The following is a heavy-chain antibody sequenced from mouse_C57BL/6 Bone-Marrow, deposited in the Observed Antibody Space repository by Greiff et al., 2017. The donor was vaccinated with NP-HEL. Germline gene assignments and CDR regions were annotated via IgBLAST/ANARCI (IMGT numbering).Heavy chain of an antibody. CDR1: GFTFSSYA. CDR3: ARDYDGYPSWFAY. D-gene: IGHD2-3*01. Sequence: EVQGVESGGGLVKPGGSLKLSCAASGFTFSSYAMSWVRQTPEKRLEWVATISDGGSYTYYPDNVKGRFTISRDNAKNNLYLQMSHLKSEDTAMYYCARDYDGYPSWFAYWGQGTLVTVSA. J-gene: IGHJ3*01. V-gene: IGHV5-4*01. CDR2: ISDGGSYT.